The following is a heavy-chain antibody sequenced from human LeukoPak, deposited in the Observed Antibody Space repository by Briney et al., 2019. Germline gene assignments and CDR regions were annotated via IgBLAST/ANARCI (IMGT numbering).Heavy chain of an antibody. Sequence: PSETLSLTCSVSGGAISSYFWSWIRQPAGKGLEWIGRIHTSGSTNYSPSLKSRVTMSVDTSKNQFSLKLSSVTAADTAVYYCAREVPAAILNFDYWGQGTLVTVSS. CDR1: GGAISSYF. J-gene: IGHJ4*02. V-gene: IGHV4-4*07. CDR3: AREVPAAILNFDY. CDR2: IHTSGST. D-gene: IGHD2-2*02.